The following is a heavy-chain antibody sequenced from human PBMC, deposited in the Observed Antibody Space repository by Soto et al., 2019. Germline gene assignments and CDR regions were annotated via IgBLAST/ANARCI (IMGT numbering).Heavy chain of an antibody. CDR2: ISGSGGST. Sequence: GGSLRLSCAASGFTFSSYAMSWVRQAPGKGLEWVSAISGSGGSTYYADSVKGRFTISRDNSKNTLYLQMNSLRAEDTAVYYCAKEPGRVDSSGYYFYAWIDPWGQGTLVTVSS. CDR1: GFTFSSYA. CDR3: AKEPGRVDSSGYYFYAWIDP. D-gene: IGHD3-22*01. V-gene: IGHV3-23*01. J-gene: IGHJ5*02.